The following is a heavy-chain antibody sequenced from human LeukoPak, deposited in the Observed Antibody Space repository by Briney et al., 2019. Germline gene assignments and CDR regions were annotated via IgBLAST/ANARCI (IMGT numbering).Heavy chain of an antibody. Sequence: GGSLRLSCGASGFSFSDSWMSWVRQPPGKGPEWVASIKPDGSETYTVDAVQGRFIISRDNTKNSLSLQMNSLRGDDTAMYYCARGGPWQQLVGGDYWGQGTLVTVSS. V-gene: IGHV3-7*01. J-gene: IGHJ4*02. CDR2: IKPDGSET. CDR1: GFSFSDSW. D-gene: IGHD6-13*01. CDR3: ARGGPWQQLVGGDY.